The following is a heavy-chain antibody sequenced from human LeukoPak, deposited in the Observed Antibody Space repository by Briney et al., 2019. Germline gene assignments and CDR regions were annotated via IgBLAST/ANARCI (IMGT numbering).Heavy chain of an antibody. Sequence: SETLSLTCTVSGSSISAFHWTWFRQPAGKTLEWIGLIYSSGSTLLNPSLKTRVAMSLDLTKNQLSLGLTSLAAADTAMYYCGRKDGDYWGQGTLVTVSS. V-gene: IGHV4-4*07. J-gene: IGHJ4*02. CDR3: GRKDGDY. CDR1: GSSISAFH. CDR2: IYSSGST.